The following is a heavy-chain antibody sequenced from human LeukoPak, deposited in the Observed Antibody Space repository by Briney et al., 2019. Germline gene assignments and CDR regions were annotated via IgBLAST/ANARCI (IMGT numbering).Heavy chain of an antibody. CDR3: ASYYGDYVYFDY. J-gene: IGHJ4*02. V-gene: IGHV4-30-4*01. CDR1: GGSISSGDYY. CDR2: IYYSGST. D-gene: IGHD4-17*01. Sequence: SETLSLTCTVSGGSISSGDYYWSWIRQPPGKGLEWIGYIYYSGSTYYNPSLKSRVTISVDTSKNQFSLKLSSVTAADTAVYYCASYYGDYVYFDYWGQGTLVTVSS.